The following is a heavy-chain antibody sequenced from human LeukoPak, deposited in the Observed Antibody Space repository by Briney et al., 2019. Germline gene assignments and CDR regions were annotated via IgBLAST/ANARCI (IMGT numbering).Heavy chain of an antibody. CDR1: GYTFTGDY. J-gene: IGHJ4*02. V-gene: IGHV1-2*02. D-gene: IGHD6-13*01. CDR3: IWRQQLERVDY. CDR2: INPNSGGT. Sequence: ASVKVSCKDSGYTFTGDYMHWVRQAPGQGLEWMGWINPNSGGTNYAQKFQGRVTMTRDTSISTAYMELSRLRSDDTAVYYCIWRQQLERVDYWGQGTLVTVSS.